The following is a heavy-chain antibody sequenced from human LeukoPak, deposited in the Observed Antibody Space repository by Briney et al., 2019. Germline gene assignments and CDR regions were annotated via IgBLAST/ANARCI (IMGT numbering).Heavy chain of an antibody. CDR1: GYTFTSYD. D-gene: IGHD5-12*01. CDR2: MNPTSGNT. Sequence: VASVKVSCKASGYTFTSYDINWVRQASGQGREWMGWMNPTSGNTGYAQKFQGRVTMTRDTSISTAYMELSSLGSEDTAVYFCARGIEAGYDSWGQGTLVTVSS. V-gene: IGHV1-8*01. CDR3: ARGIEAGYDS. J-gene: IGHJ4*02.